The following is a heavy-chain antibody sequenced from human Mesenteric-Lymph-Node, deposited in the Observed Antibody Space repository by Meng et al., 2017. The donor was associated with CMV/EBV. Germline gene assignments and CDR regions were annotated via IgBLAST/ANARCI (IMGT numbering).Heavy chain of an antibody. Sequence: LGLPCATSGSTFSSYAMGWVRQAPGKGLEWVSAISADGGSTYYANSVMGRFTISRDNSNNTLYLQMNSLRVEDTAVYYCVKGAGGGHLGQGTLVTVSS. CDR2: ISADGGST. CDR3: VKGAGGGH. V-gene: IGHV3-23*01. CDR1: GSTFSSYA. J-gene: IGHJ4*02. D-gene: IGHD3-10*01.